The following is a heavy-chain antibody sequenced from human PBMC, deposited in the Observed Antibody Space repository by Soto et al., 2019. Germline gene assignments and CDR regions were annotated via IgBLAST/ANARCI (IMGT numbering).Heavy chain of an antibody. J-gene: IGHJ6*02. Sequence: SETLSLTCTVSGGSISSYYWSWIRQPPGKGLEWIGYIYYSGSTNYNPSLKSRVTISVDTSKNQFSLKLSSVTAADTAVYYCAREMATIYYYYGMDVWGQGTTVTVSS. D-gene: IGHD5-12*01. CDR1: GGSISSYY. V-gene: IGHV4-59*01. CDR3: AREMATIYYYYGMDV. CDR2: IYYSGST.